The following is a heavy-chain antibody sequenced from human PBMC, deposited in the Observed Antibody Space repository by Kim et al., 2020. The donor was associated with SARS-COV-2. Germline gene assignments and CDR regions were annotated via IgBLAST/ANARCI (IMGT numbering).Heavy chain of an antibody. J-gene: IGHJ6*01. CDR1: GGSISSYY. V-gene: IGHV4-59*01. D-gene: IGHD6-13*01. CDR3: ARPGADSSAWYRSTYYYYG. CDR2: IYYSGST. Sequence: SETLSLTCTVSGGSISSYYWSWIRQPPGKGLEWIGYIYYSGSTNYNPSLKSRVTISVDTSKNQFSLKLSSVTAAATAVHSSARPGADSSAWYRSTYYYYG.